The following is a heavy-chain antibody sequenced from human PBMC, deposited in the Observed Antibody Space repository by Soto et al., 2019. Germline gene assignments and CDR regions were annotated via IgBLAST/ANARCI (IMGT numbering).Heavy chain of an antibody. CDR3: ARGGGYSGYEGHYYYYGMDV. J-gene: IGHJ6*02. CDR2: IIPIFGTA. D-gene: IGHD5-12*01. CDR1: GGTFSSYA. V-gene: IGHV1-69*13. Sequence: ASVKVSCKASGGTFSSYAISWVRQAPGQGLEWMGGIIPIFGTANYAQKFQGRVTITADESTSTAYMELSSLRSGDTAVYYCARGGGYSGYEGHYYYYGMDVWGQGTTVTVSS.